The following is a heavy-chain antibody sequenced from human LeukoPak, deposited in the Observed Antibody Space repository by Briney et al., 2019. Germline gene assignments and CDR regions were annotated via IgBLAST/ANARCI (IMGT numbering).Heavy chain of an antibody. CDR2: IWYDGSNK. CDR1: GFTFSSYG. V-gene: IGHV3-33*06. Sequence: GGSLRLSCAASGFTFSSYGMHWVRQAPGKGLEWVAVIWYDGSNKYYADSVKGRFTISRDNSKNTLYLQMNSLRAEDTAVYYCAKDLQTAADGFDAWGQGTLVTVSS. J-gene: IGHJ5*02. D-gene: IGHD2-21*02. CDR3: AKDLQTAADGFDA.